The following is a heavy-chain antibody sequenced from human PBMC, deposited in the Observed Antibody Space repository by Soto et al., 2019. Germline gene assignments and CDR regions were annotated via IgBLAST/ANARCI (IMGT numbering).Heavy chain of an antibody. CDR2: ISGSGGST. CDR1: GLTFSSHG. Sequence: GGSLRLSCEASGLTFSSHGMSWVRQAPGKGLEWVSAISGSGGSTYYADSVKGRFTISRDNSKNTLYLQMNSLRAEDTAVYYCAKARLRITMVRGVIPNWFDPWGQGTLVTVSS. V-gene: IGHV3-23*01. CDR3: AKARLRITMVRGVIPNWFDP. D-gene: IGHD3-10*01. J-gene: IGHJ5*02.